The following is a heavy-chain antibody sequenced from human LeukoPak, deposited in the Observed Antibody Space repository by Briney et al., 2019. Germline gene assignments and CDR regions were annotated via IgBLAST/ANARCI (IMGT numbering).Heavy chain of an antibody. V-gene: IGHV3-53*01. CDR3: ARGASLWTNFEY. CDR2: IYSGGST. Sequence: GGSLRLSCAASGFTVSSNYMSWVRQAPGKGLEWVSVIYSGGSTYYADSVKGRFTISRDKSKNTLYVQMNSLRAEDTAVYYCARGASLWTNFEYWGQGALVTVSS. CDR1: GFTVSSNY. D-gene: IGHD2-2*01. J-gene: IGHJ4*02.